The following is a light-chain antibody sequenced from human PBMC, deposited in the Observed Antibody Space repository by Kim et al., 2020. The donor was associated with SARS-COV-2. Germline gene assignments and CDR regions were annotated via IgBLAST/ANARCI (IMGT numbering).Light chain of an antibody. CDR3: QQYNDWRPIT. V-gene: IGKV3-15*01. Sequence: SPGERVTLSCRASHTVSSDLAWYQQKPGQAPRLLISGASTRATGIPARFRGSGSGTEFTLTISSLQSEDFAVYYCQQYNDWRPITFGQGTRLEIK. J-gene: IGKJ5*01. CDR1: HTVSSD. CDR2: GAS.